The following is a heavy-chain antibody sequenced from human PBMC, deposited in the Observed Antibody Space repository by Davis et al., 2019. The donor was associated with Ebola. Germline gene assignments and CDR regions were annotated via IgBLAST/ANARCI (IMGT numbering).Heavy chain of an antibody. V-gene: IGHV1-3*01. Sequence: AASVKVSCKASGYTFTDFDIHWVRQAPGQGLEWMGWINAGNGNMRYSQKFQGRVTITRDTSASTVYMELGSLRSEDTAVYYCARDTGIRYVSLGYWGQGTLVTVSS. J-gene: IGHJ4*02. CDR2: INAGNGNM. D-gene: IGHD3-9*01. CDR3: ARDTGIRYVSLGY. CDR1: GYTFTDFD.